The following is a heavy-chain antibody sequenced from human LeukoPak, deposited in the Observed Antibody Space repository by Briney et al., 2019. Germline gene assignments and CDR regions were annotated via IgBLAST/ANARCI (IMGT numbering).Heavy chain of an antibody. J-gene: IGHJ6*02. CDR1: GFTFSTYG. V-gene: IGHV3-30*03. CDR3: ARDPDMVRGVKYYYYYYGMDV. Sequence: HPGGSLRLSCAASGFTFSTYGMHWVRQAPGKGLEWVAIISYDGSNKYYADSVKGRFTISRGNSKNTLYLQMNSLRAEDTAVYYCARDPDMVRGVKYYYYYYGMDVWGQGTTVTVSS. D-gene: IGHD3-10*01. CDR2: ISYDGSNK.